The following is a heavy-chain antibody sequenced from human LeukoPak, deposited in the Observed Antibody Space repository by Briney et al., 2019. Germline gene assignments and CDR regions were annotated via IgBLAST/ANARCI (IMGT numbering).Heavy chain of an antibody. Sequence: SVKVSCKASGGTFSSYAISWVRQAPGQGLEWMGRIIPILGIANYAQKFQGRVTITADKSTSTAYMELRSLRSDDTAVYYCARDGCGADCYSAKYYFDYWGQGTLVTVSS. CDR1: GGTFSSYA. CDR3: ARDGCGADCYSAKYYFDY. J-gene: IGHJ4*02. V-gene: IGHV1-69*04. D-gene: IGHD2-21*02. CDR2: IIPILGIA.